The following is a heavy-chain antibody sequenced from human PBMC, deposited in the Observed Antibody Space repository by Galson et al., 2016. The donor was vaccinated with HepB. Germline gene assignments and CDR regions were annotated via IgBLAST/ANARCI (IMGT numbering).Heavy chain of an antibody. Sequence: SLRLSCAASGFTFSSYAMTWVRQAPGKGLQWVSAISATGGTTYYGESVKGRFTISRDNYKNTLYLPLNSLRAEDTAVYYCVKESPVRGNHFEYWGQGTLVTVSS. J-gene: IGHJ4*02. CDR2: ISATGGTT. V-gene: IGHV3-23*01. CDR1: GFTFSSYA. CDR3: VKESPVRGNHFEY. D-gene: IGHD3-16*01.